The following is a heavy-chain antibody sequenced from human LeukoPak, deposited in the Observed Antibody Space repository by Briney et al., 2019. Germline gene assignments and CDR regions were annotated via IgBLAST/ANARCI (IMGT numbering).Heavy chain of an antibody. J-gene: IGHJ4*02. CDR2: ISGSGGTT. D-gene: IGHD6-19*01. V-gene: IGHV3-23*01. Sequence: GGSLRLSCAASGFTFSSYAMSWVRQAPGKGLERVSAISGSGGTTYYADSVKGRFTISRDNSKNTLYLQMNSLRAEDTAVYYCAKDQYSSGWYSDYWGQGTLVTVSS. CDR1: GFTFSSYA. CDR3: AKDQYSSGWYSDY.